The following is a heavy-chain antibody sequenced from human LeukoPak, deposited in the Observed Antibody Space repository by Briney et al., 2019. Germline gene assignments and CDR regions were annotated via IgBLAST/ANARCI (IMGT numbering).Heavy chain of an antibody. Sequence: PGGSLRLSCAASGFTFSNYDMSGVRKAPGKGLEWVSGTVGSGGSTSYADTVKGRFTISRDNSKNTLYLQMNSLRAEDTAVYYCARKGYCNSATCYEIDYWGQGTLVTVSS. CDR1: GFTFSNYD. CDR3: ARKGYCNSATCYEIDY. CDR2: TVGSGGST. D-gene: IGHD2-2*01. J-gene: IGHJ4*02. V-gene: IGHV3-23*01.